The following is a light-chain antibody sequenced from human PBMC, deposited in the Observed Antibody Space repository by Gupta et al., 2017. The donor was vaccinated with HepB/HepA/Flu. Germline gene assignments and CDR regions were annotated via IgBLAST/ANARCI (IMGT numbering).Light chain of an antibody. Sequence: NCMLSQPLSASQPPGTTVTISCTRSAGNIASNYVQWYQQRPGSAPTIVIYDDDQRPSGFPDRFSGSNYGSSTTVCITSSGLEAEDDYDCYSRYSNSNNVVFGGGTNLTVL. V-gene: IGLV6-57*03. CDR3: RYSNSNNVV. CDR1: AGNIASNY. J-gene: IGLJ3*02. CDR2: DDD.